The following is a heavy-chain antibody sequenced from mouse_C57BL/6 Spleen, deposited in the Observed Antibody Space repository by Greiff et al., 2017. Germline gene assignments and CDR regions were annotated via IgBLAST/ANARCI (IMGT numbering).Heavy chain of an antibody. J-gene: IGHJ1*03. Sequence: QVQLQQSGAELMKPGASVKLSCKATGYTFTGYWIEWVKQRPGHGLEWIGELLPGSGSPKYNEKFKGKATFTADTYSNTAYMQLSSLTTEDSAIYYGARNPPYFYGSSYWYVDVWGTGTTVTVSS. D-gene: IGHD1-1*01. V-gene: IGHV1-9*01. CDR3: ARNPPYFYGSSYWYVDV. CDR1: GYTFTGYW. CDR2: LLPGSGSP.